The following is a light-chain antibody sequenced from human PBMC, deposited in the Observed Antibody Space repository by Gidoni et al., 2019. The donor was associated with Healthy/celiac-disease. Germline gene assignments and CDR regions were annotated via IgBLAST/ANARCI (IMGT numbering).Light chain of an antibody. V-gene: IGKV1-5*03. CDR3: QQYNSYPCS. J-gene: IGKJ2*04. CDR2: NAS. Sequence: DIQMTQSPSTLSASVGDRVTITCRASQSISSCLAWYQQQPGKATKLLIYNASSLESGVPSRFSGSGSVTEFTLTIISLQPDDFATFYCQQYNSYPCSFGQGTKLEIK. CDR1: QSISSC.